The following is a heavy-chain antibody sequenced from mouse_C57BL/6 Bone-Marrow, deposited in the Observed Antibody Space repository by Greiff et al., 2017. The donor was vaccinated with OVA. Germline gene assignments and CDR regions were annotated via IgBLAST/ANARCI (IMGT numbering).Heavy chain of an antibody. J-gene: IGHJ3*01. CDR1: GFTFSNYW. CDR3: TVYYYGSSCAY. V-gene: IGHV6-3*01. CDR2: IRLKSDNYAT. D-gene: IGHD1-1*01. Sequence: EVKLMESGGGLVQPGGSMKLSCVASGFTFSNYWMNWVRQSPEKGLEWVAQIRLKSDNYATHYAESVKGRFTISRDDSKSSVYLQMNNLRAEDTGIYYCTVYYYGSSCAYWGQGTLVTVSA.